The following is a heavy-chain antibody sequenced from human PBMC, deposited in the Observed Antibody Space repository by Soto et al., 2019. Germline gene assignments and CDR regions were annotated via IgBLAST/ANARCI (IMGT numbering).Heavy chain of an antibody. V-gene: IGHV3-23*01. Sequence: GGSLRLSCAASGFTFSSYAMSWVRQAPGKGLEWVSAISGSGGSTYYAGSVKGRFTISRDNSKNTLYLQMNSLRAEDTAGYYCALQALGLTGTTPFDYCRHRTLGTV. CDR3: ALQALGLTGTTPFDY. D-gene: IGHD1-7*01. J-gene: IGHJ4*01. CDR2: ISGSGGST. CDR1: GFTFSSYA.